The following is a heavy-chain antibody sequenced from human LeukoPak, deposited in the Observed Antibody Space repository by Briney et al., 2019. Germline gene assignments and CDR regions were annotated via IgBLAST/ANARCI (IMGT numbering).Heavy chain of an antibody. Sequence: SETLSLTCTVSGGSISSYYWSWIRQPPGKGLEWIGYIYYSGSTNYNPSLKSRVTISVDTSKNQFSLKLSSVTAADTAVYYCARTYGDLEFGYWGQGTLVTASS. CDR2: IYYSGST. CDR3: ARTYGDLEFGY. J-gene: IGHJ4*02. V-gene: IGHV4-59*01. D-gene: IGHD4-17*01. CDR1: GGSISSYY.